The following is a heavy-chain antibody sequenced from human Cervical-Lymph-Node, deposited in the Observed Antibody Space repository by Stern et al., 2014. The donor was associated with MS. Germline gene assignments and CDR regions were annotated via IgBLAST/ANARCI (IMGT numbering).Heavy chain of an antibody. CDR3: ARGGRYSGSYEGGFDY. CDR1: GYTFTSYY. J-gene: IGHJ4*02. D-gene: IGHD1-26*01. V-gene: IGHV1-46*01. CDR2: INPSGGST. Sequence: QLVQSGAEVKKPGASVKDSCKASGYTFTSYYIHWVRQAPGQGLEWMGIINPSGGSTSYAQKFQGRVTMTRDTSTSTVYMELSSLRSEDTAVYYCARGGRYSGSYEGGFDYWGQGTLVTVSS.